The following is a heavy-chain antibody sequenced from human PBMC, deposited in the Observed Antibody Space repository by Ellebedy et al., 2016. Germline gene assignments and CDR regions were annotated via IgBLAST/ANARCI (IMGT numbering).Heavy chain of an antibody. J-gene: IGHJ4*02. V-gene: IGHV3-23*01. CDR1: GLTVSSFF. CDR2: ISAGSDTT. D-gene: IGHD4-17*01. CDR3: RQGHYADL. Sequence: GESLKISXAPSGLTVSSFFMCWVRQAPGKGLEWVSTISAGSDTTRLADSVKGRFTISRDSSKNSVYLRMNNLRVEDTAVYYCRQGHYADLWGQGTLVTVSS.